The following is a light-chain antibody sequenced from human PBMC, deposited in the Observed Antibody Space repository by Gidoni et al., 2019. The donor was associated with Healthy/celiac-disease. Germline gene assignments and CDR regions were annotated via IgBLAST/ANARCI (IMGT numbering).Light chain of an antibody. V-gene: IGLV3-21*02. CDR3: QVWDSSSDQEV. Sequence: SYVLTQPSSVSEAPGQTARITCGGNNIGSKSVHWYPQKPGQAPVLVVYDESDRPSGIPERFSGSNSGNTATLTISRVEAGDEADYYCQVWDSSSDQEVFGGGTKLTVL. CDR2: DES. J-gene: IGLJ3*02. CDR1: NIGSKS.